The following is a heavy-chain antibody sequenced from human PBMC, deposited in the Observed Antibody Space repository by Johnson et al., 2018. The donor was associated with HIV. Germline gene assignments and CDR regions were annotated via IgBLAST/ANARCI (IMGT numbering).Heavy chain of an antibody. CDR1: GFTFSSYG. Sequence: QVLLVESGGGVVQPGRSLRLSCAASGFTFSSYGMHWVRQAPGKGLEWVAVISYDGSNKYYADSVKGRFTISRDNSKNTLYLQMNSLRAEDTAVYYCARERPRDAFDIWGQGTMVTVSS. J-gene: IGHJ3*02. V-gene: IGHV3-30*03. CDR3: ARERPRDAFDI. CDR2: ISYDGSNK.